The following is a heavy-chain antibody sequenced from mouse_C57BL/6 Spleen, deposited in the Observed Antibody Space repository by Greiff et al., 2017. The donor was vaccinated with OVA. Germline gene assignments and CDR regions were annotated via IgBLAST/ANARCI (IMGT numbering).Heavy chain of an antibody. Sequence: VQLQQSGAELVRPGASVTLSCKASGYTFTDYEMHWVKQTPVHGLEWIGAIDPETGGTAYNQKFKGKAILTADKSSSTAYMELRSLTSEDSAVYYGTRGYDYGGYAMDYWGQGTSVTVSS. V-gene: IGHV1-15*01. CDR3: TRGYDYGGYAMDY. CDR2: IDPETGGT. J-gene: IGHJ4*01. D-gene: IGHD2-4*01. CDR1: GYTFTDYE.